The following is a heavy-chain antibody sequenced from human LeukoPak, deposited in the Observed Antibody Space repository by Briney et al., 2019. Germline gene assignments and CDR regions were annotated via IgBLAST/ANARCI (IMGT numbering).Heavy chain of an antibody. V-gene: IGHV3-74*01. J-gene: IGHJ4*02. CDR3: ARGNLITIFGVVPTLVSY. CDR1: GFTFSNAW. CDR2: INSDGSST. Sequence: PGGSLRLSCAASGFTFSNAWMSWVRQAPGKGLVWVSRINSDGSSTSYADSVKGRFTISRDNAKNTLYLQMNSLRAEDTAVYYCARGNLITIFGVVPTLVSYWGQGTLVTVSS. D-gene: IGHD3-3*01.